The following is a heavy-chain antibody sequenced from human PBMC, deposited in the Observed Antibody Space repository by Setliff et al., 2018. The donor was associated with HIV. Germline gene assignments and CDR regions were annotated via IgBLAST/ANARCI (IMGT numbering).Heavy chain of an antibody. J-gene: IGHJ3*02. CDR2: IYYTGTT. CDR1: RGSISRYY. Sequence: SETLSLTCTVSRGSISRYYWSWTRQPPGKGLEWIGYIYYTGTTKYNPPLKSRVTMSVDTSKNQLSLKLSSLTAADTAVYYCARDRPPSTVDMLGAFDRWGQGTMVTVS. V-gene: IGHV4-59*01. CDR3: ARDRPPSTVDMLGAFDR. D-gene: IGHD4-17*01.